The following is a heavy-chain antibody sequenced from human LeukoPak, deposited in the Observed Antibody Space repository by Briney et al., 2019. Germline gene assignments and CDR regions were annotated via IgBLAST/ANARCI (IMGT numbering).Heavy chain of an antibody. J-gene: IGHJ1*01. CDR2: IKSKTDGGTT. CDR3: SSHHSTVTTRCGVLEH. V-gene: IGHV3-15*01. CDR1: GFTFSDAW. D-gene: IGHD4-17*01. Sequence: SLRLSCAASGFTFSDAWMSWVRQAPGKGLEWVGRIKSKTDGGTTDYAATVKGRFSISRADSESTVNLHMISLTTKDTAEYYCSSHHSTVTTRCGVLEHWGQGTLVTVS.